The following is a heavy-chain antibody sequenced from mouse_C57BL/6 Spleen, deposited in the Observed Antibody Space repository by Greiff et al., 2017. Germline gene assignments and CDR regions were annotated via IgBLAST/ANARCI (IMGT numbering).Heavy chain of an antibody. Sequence: QVQLQQSGAELVKPGASVKLSCKASGYTFTSYWMHWVKQRPGQGLEWIGMIHPNSGSTNYNEKFKSKATLTVDKSSSTAYMQLSSLTSEDSAVYYCATYYGYDEGFAYWGQGTLVTVSA. J-gene: IGHJ3*01. CDR2: IHPNSGST. V-gene: IGHV1-64*01. CDR1: GYTFTSYW. D-gene: IGHD2-9*01. CDR3: ATYYGYDEGFAY.